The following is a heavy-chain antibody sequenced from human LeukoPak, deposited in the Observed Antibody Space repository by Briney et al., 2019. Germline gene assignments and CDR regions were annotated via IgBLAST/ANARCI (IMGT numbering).Heavy chain of an antibody. CDR2: FDPEDGET. J-gene: IGHJ5*02. CDR3: ALGGYYYDSSGYYNWFDP. D-gene: IGHD3-22*01. CDR1: GYTLTELS. V-gene: IGHV1-24*01. Sequence: ASVNVSFKVSGYTLTELSMHWVRQAPGKGREWMGGFDPEDGETIYAQKFQGRVTMTEDTSTDTAYMELSSLRSEDTAVYYCALGGYYYDSSGYYNWFDPWGQGTLVTVSS.